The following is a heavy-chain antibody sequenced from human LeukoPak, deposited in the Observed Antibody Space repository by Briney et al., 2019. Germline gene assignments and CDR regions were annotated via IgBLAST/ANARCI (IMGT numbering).Heavy chain of an antibody. Sequence: SETLSLTCAVYGGSFSSYYWGWIRQPPGKGLEGIGSIYYSGSTYYNPSLKSRVTISVDTSKNQFSLKLSSVTAADTAVYYCARRGYYDSRSGGFDYWGQGTLVTVSS. D-gene: IGHD3-22*01. CDR3: ARRGYYDSRSGGFDY. J-gene: IGHJ4*02. V-gene: IGHV4-39*01. CDR1: GGSFSSYY. CDR2: IYYSGST.